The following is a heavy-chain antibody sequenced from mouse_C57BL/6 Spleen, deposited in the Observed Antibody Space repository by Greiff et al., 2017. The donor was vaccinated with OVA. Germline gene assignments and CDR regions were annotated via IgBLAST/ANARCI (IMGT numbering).Heavy chain of an antibody. V-gene: IGHV1-39*01. Sequence: EVKLMESGPELVKPGASVKISCKASGYSFTDYNMNWVKQSNGKSLEWIGVINPNYGTTSYNQKFKGKATLTVAQSSSTAYMQLNSLTSENSAVYYCARNSYYFDYWGQGTTLTVSS. CDR1: GYSFTDYN. CDR3: ARNSYYFDY. J-gene: IGHJ2*01. CDR2: INPNYGTT.